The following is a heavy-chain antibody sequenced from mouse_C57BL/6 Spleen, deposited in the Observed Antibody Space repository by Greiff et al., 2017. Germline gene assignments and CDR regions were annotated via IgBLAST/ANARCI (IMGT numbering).Heavy chain of an antibody. Sequence: EVKLVESGGGLVKPGGSLKLSCAASGFTFSSYTMSWVRQTPEKRLEWVATISGGGGNTYYPDSVKGRFTSSRDNAKNTLYLQMSSRRSEDTALYYCASGLDGYYGYAMYYWGQGTSVTVSS. V-gene: IGHV5-9*01. D-gene: IGHD2-3*01. J-gene: IGHJ4*01. CDR3: ASGLDGYYGYAMYY. CDR2: ISGGGGNT. CDR1: GFTFSSYT.